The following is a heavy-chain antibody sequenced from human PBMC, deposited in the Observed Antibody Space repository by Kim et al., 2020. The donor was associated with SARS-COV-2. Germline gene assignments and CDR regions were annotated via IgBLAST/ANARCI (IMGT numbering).Heavy chain of an antibody. Sequence: GGSLRLSCAASGFTFSSYAMHWVRQAPGKGLEWVAVISYDGSNKYYADSVKGRFTISRDNSKNTLYLQMNSLRAEDTAVYYCARDHTRFFDYWGQGTLVT. CDR3: ARDHTRFFDY. CDR2: ISYDGSNK. V-gene: IGHV3-30*04. J-gene: IGHJ4*02. CDR1: GFTFSSYA.